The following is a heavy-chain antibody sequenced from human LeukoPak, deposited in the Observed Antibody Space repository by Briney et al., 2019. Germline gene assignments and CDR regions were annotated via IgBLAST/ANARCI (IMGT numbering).Heavy chain of an antibody. J-gene: IGHJ4*02. CDR1: GASISNSTYY. V-gene: IGHV4-39*07. Sequence: SETLSLTCNVSGASISNSTYYWGWIRQPPGKGLEWIGSIYYSGSTYCKPSLKSRLTISVDTSKNQFSLNLSSVTAADTAVSYCARDRYDILTAYYRVYFDYWGQGPLVTVSS. D-gene: IGHD3-9*01. CDR2: IYYSGST. CDR3: ARDRYDILTAYYRVYFDY.